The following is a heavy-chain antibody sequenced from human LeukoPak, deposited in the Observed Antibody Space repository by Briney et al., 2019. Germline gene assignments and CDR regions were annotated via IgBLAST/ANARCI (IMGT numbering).Heavy chain of an antibody. Sequence: GSLRLSCAASGFTFSSYAMSWVRQAPGKGLEWVSAISGSGVSTYYADSVKGRFTISRDNSKNTLYPQMNSLRAEDTAVYYCAKDTRRPTYYFDYWGQGTLVTVSS. D-gene: IGHD1-1*01. J-gene: IGHJ4*02. CDR3: AKDTRRPTYYFDY. CDR1: GFTFSSYA. V-gene: IGHV3-23*01. CDR2: ISGSGVST.